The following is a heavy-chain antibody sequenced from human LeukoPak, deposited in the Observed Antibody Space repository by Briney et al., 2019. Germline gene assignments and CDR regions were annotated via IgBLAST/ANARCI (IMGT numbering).Heavy chain of an antibody. V-gene: IGHV1-2*06. J-gene: IGHJ5*02. CDR1: GYTFTGYY. D-gene: IGHD3-22*01. CDR3: ARLPYYDSSGPTQNNWCEP. Sequence: GASVKVSCKASGYTFTGYYLHWVRQAPGQGLEWMGRINPNSGGTNYVRTFQGRVTMTSDTSISTAHMGLSRLRSDDTAVYYCARLPYYDSSGPTQNNWCEPWGQGTLVTVSS. CDR2: INPNSGGT.